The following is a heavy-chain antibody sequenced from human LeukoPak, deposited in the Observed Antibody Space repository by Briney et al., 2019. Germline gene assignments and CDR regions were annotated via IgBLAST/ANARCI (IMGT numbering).Heavy chain of an antibody. Sequence: GFLRLSCAASGFTFSSYWMYWVRQAPGKGLVWVSRINRSGKTPNYAASVKGRFTISRDNAKNTLYLQMNSLRAEDTAVYYCTRDITQTRVGRSDYWGQGTLVNVSA. CDR1: GFTFSSYW. D-gene: IGHD3-10*01. CDR3: TRDITQTRVGRSDY. J-gene: IGHJ4*02. V-gene: IGHV3-74*01. CDR2: INRSGKTP.